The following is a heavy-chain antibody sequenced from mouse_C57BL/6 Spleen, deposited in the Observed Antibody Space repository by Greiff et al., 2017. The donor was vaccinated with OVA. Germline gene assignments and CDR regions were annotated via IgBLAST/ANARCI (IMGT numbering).Heavy chain of an antibody. J-gene: IGHJ4*01. CDR3: AILRGYAMDY. CDR2: IDPSDSYT. CDR1: GYTFTSYW. V-gene: IGHV1-69*01. Sequence: QVQLQQPGAELVMPGASVKLSCKASGYTFTSYWMHWVKQRPGQGLEWIGEIDPSDSYTNYNQKFKGKSTLTVDKSSSTAYMQLSSLTSEDSAVYYCAILRGYAMDYWGQGTSGTVSS. D-gene: IGHD1-1*01.